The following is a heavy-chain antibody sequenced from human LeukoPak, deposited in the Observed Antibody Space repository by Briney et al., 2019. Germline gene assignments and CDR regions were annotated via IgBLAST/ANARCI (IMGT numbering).Heavy chain of an antibody. Sequence: ASVKVSCKASGYTFTGYYMHWVRQAPGQGLEWMGWINPNSGGTNYARKFQGRVTMTRDTSISTAYMELSRLRSDDTAVYYCARDLADNWVDYWGQGTLVTVSS. V-gene: IGHV1-2*02. CDR3: ARDLADNWVDY. CDR1: GYTFTGYY. CDR2: INPNSGGT. J-gene: IGHJ4*02. D-gene: IGHD1-20*01.